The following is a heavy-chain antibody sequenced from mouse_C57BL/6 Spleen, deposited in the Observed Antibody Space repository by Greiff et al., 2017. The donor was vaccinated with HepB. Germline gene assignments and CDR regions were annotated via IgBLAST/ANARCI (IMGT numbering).Heavy chain of an antibody. CDR1: GFSLTSYG. CDR3: ARNLGSCIDY. D-gene: IGHD1-1*02. CDR2: IWSGGST. J-gene: IGHJ2*01. Sequence: QVQLKESGPGLVQPSQCLSITCTVSGFSLTSYGVRWVRQSPGKGLEWLGVIWSGGSTDYNAAFISRLSISKDNSKSKVFLQMNSLQADDTAIYYCARNLGSCIDYWGQGTTLTVSS. V-gene: IGHV2-2*01.